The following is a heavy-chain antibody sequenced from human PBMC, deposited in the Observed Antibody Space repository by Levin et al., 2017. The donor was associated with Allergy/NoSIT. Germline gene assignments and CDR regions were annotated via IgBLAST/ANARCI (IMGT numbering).Heavy chain of an antibody. Sequence: GGSLRLSCAASGFTFSSYGMHWVRQAPGKGLEWVALISDDGVKKYHADSVRGRFSISRDYSKNTLYLQMNSLRVEDTAAYYCARDLISGYTESPLGYWGQGNLVTVSS. V-gene: IGHV3-30*03. J-gene: IGHJ4*02. CDR1: GFTFSSYG. CDR2: ISDDGVKK. D-gene: IGHD3-9*01. CDR3: ARDLISGYTESPLGY.